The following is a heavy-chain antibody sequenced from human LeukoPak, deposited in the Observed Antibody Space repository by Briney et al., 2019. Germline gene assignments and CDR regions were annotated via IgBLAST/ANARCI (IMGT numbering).Heavy chain of an antibody. V-gene: IGHV4-59*01. CDR3: ARASGLRYFDWYPYYFDY. Sequence: SETLSLTCTVSGGSISSYYWSWIRQPPGKGLEWIGYIYYSGSTNYNPSLKSRVTISVETSKNQFSLKLSSVTAADTAVYYCARASGLRYFDWYPYYFDYWGQGTLVTVSS. CDR1: GGSISSYY. J-gene: IGHJ4*02. CDR2: IYYSGST. D-gene: IGHD3-9*01.